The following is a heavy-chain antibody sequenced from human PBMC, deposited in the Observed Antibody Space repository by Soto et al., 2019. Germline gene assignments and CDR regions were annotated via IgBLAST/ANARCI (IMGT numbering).Heavy chain of an antibody. J-gene: IGHJ2*01. V-gene: IGHV4-59*08. CDR1: GGSINSYY. Sequence: QVQLQESGPGLVKPSETLSLTCTVSGGSINSYYWSWIRQPPGKGLEWLGYIYYSRNTNYNPSLKSRVTISVDTSKNQFSLKLSSVTAADTAVYYCARHRGGVIVNNYWYFDLWGRGILVTVSS. CDR3: ARHRGGVIVNNYWYFDL. CDR2: IYYSRNT. D-gene: IGHD3-16*02.